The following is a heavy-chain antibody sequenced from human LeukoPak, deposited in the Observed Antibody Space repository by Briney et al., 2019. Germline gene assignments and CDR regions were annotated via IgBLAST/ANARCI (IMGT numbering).Heavy chain of an antibody. CDR2: IIPMFGTA. D-gene: IGHD3-22*01. J-gene: IGHJ6*03. Sequence: SVKVSCKASGGTFSSYAISWVRQAPGQGLEWMGGIIPMFGTADHAQKFQGRVTITADKSTSTAYMELSSLRSEDTAVYYCARDLGYYDSPYYYYYMDVWGKGTTVTVSS. V-gene: IGHV1-69*06. CDR3: ARDLGYYDSPYYYYYMDV. CDR1: GGTFSSYA.